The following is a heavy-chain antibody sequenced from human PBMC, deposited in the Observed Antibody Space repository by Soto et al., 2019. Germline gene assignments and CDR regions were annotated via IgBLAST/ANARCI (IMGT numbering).Heavy chain of an antibody. J-gene: IGHJ4*02. Sequence: PGGSLRLSCAASGFTFSSYGMHWVRQAPGKGLEWVAVISYDGSNKYYADSVKGRFTISRDNSKNTLYLQMNSLRAEDTAVYYCAKDEALLWFGESEGWGQGTLVTVS. D-gene: IGHD3-10*01. CDR3: AKDEALLWFGESEG. CDR2: ISYDGSNK. V-gene: IGHV3-30*18. CDR1: GFTFSSYG.